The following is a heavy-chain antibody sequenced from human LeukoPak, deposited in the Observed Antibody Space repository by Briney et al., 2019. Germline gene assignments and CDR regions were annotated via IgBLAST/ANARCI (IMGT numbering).Heavy chain of an antibody. CDR3: ARATGTYWWFDS. CDR1: GYTFTGYY. J-gene: IGHJ5*01. CDR2: INPNSGDT. Sequence: GASVKVSCKASGYTFTGYYIHWVRQAPGQGLEWMGWINPNSGDTNYAQKFQGWVTMTRDMSIGTAYMESSRRRSDDTAIYYCARATGTYWWFDSWGQGTLVTVSS. D-gene: IGHD1-26*01. V-gene: IGHV1-2*04.